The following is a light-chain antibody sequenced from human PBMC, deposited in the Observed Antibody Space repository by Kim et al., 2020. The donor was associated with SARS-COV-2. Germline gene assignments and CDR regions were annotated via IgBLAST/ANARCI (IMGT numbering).Light chain of an antibody. CDR1: QSGSSNY. CDR2: GAS. CDR3: QQYSSSPAT. Sequence: FPGERATLSCRASQSGSSNYLAWYQQKPGQAPRLLIYGASSRATGIPDRFSGSGSVTDFTLTITRLEPEDFAVYYCQQYSSSPATFGQGTKVDIK. V-gene: IGKV3-20*01. J-gene: IGKJ1*01.